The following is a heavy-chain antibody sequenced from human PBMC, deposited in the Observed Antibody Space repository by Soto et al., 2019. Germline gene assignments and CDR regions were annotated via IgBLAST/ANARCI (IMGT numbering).Heavy chain of an antibody. V-gene: IGHV4-39*01. D-gene: IGHD2-21*02. CDR2: IYYSGCT. J-gene: IGHJ4*02. Sequence: SXILSLTIIVAGESSIISAYYWSWIRQPPGKGLEWIVSIYYSGCTYYNPSFKSRVTISIDTSKNQFSLKLSSVTATDTAVYYCARQRTTVVTQSYFDHWGQASLVTGSS. CDR1: GESSIISAYY. CDR3: ARQRTTVVTQSYFDH.